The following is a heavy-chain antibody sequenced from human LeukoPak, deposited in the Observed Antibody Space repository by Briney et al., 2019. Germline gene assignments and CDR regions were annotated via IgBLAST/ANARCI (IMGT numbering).Heavy chain of an antibody. V-gene: IGHV3-48*02. J-gene: IGHJ4*02. CDR3: ARDPTISGSYSDY. Sequence: PGGSLRLPCAASGFTFSSYMMNWVRQAPGKGLEWVSYINSNSRTIYYADSVKGRFTVSRDNAKNSLYLQMNSLRDEDTAVYYCARDPTISGSYSDYWGQGTLVTVSS. CDR1: GFTFSSYM. CDR2: INSNSRTI. D-gene: IGHD1-26*01.